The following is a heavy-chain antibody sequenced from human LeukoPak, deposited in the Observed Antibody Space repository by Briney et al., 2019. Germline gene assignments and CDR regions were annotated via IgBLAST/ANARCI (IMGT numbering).Heavy chain of an antibody. D-gene: IGHD3-10*01. CDR1: GGSISSYY. CDR3: ARGSGPLDY. J-gene: IGHJ4*02. CDR2: MYYSGTI. V-gene: IGHV4-59*01. Sequence: PSETLSLTCTVSGGSISSYYWSWIRQPPGKGLEWIGYMYYSGTIKYNPSLTSGGTISVDTSKSQFSLKLSSVTAADTAVYYCARGSGPLDYWGRGTLVTVSS.